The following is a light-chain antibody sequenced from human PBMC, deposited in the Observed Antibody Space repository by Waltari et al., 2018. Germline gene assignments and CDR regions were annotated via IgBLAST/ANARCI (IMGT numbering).Light chain of an antibody. CDR2: SAS. J-gene: IGKJ4*01. CDR1: QGMSSY. CDR3: QQLNSYPLLT. V-gene: IGKV1-9*01. Sequence: IQLTQSPSSLSASVGDRVTITCRASQGMSSYLAWYQQKPGKAPKLLNYSASTLQSGVPSRFSGSGSGTDFTLTINSLQPEDFATYYCQQLNSYPLLTFGGGTKVEIK.